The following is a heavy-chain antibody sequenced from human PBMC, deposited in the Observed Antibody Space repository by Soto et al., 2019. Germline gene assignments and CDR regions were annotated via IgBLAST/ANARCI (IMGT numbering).Heavy chain of an antibody. CDR2: IKQDGSEK. Sequence: EVQLVESGGGLVQPGGSLRLSCAASGFTFSSYWMSWVRQAPGKGLEWVANIKQDGSEKYYVDSVKGRFTISRDNAKNSMYLQMNSLRAEDTAVYYCARVGIWEQLVGFLFDYWGQGTLVTVSS. D-gene: IGHD6-6*01. V-gene: IGHV3-7*03. CDR3: ARVGIWEQLVGFLFDY. J-gene: IGHJ4*02. CDR1: GFTFSSYW.